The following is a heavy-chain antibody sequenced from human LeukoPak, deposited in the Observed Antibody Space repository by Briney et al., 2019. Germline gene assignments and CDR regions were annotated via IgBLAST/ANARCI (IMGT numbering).Heavy chain of an antibody. V-gene: IGHV4-59*01. CDR2: IYYSGST. Sequence: SETLSLTCTVSGGSISSYYWSWIRQPPGKGLEWIGYIYYSGSTNYNPSLKSRLTISVDTSKNQFSLKLSSVTAADTAVYYCASNIAVAGRDAFVIWGEGTMVTVSS. D-gene: IGHD6-19*01. CDR1: GGSISSYY. J-gene: IGHJ3*02. CDR3: ASNIAVAGRDAFVI.